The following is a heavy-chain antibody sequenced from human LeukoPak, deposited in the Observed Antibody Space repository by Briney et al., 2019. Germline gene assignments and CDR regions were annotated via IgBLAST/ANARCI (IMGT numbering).Heavy chain of an antibody. CDR2: MSYDGSNK. Sequence: PGGSLRLSCAASGFTFSDSYMTWIRQAPGKGLEWVAVMSYDGSNKYYVDSVKGRFTISRDNAKDTLYLQMNSLRAEDTAVYYCARMNCSRTSCHDSTRALFDYWGQGTLVTVSS. J-gene: IGHJ4*02. V-gene: IGHV3-30*03. CDR3: ARMNCSRTSCHDSTRALFDY. D-gene: IGHD2-2*01. CDR1: GFTFSDSY.